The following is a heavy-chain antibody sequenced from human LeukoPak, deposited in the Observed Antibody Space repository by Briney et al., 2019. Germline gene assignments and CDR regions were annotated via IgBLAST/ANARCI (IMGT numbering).Heavy chain of an antibody. CDR2: IYHSGST. Sequence: SETLSLTCTVSGYSISSGYYWGWIRQPPGKGLEWIGSIYHSGSTYYNPSLKSRVTISVDTSKNQFSLKLSSVTAADTAVYYCARITVRLQVHYYYMDVWGKGTTVTVSS. V-gene: IGHV4-38-2*02. CDR1: GYSISSGYY. CDR3: ARITVRLQVHYYYMDV. J-gene: IGHJ6*03. D-gene: IGHD5-24*01.